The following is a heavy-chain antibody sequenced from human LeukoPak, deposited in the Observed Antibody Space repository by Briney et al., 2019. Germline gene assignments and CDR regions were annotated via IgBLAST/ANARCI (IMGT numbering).Heavy chain of an antibody. CDR2: ISYDGSNK. J-gene: IGHJ4*02. V-gene: IGHV3-30*18. D-gene: IGHD4-23*01. CDR1: GFTFSSYG. CDR3: AKPARVTYRNFDY. Sequence: GGSLRLSCAASGFTFSSYGMHWVRQAPGKGLEWVAVISYDGSNKYYADSVKGRFTISRDNSKNTLYLQMNSLRAEDTAVYYCAKPARVTYRNFDYWGQGTLVTVSS.